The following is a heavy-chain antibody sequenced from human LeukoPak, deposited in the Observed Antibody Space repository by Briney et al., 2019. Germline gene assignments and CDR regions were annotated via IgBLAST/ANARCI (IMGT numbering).Heavy chain of an antibody. CDR2: IYTSGRT. J-gene: IGHJ4*02. D-gene: IGHD3-22*01. CDR1: GGSISSGSYY. V-gene: IGHV4-61*02. Sequence: SETLSLTCTVSGGSISSGSYYWSWIRQSAGKGLEWIGRIYTSGRTTYNPSLKSRVAISVDMPKNQFSLKLSSVTAADTPVYYCARDDRYYFDYWGQGTLVTVSS. CDR3: ARDDRYYFDY.